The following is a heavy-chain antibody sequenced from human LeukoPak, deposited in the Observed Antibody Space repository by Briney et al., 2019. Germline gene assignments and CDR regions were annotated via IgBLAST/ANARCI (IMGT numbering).Heavy chain of an antibody. V-gene: IGHV3-7*03. Sequence: GGSLRLSCEASGFTFSSYWMSWVRQAPGKGLGWVANIKQDGSEKKYLDSVKGRFTISRDNAKNSMYLQMNSLKTEDTAVYYCTTETYYYGSATWGQGTLVTVSS. CDR3: TTETYYYGSAT. CDR1: GFTFSSYW. J-gene: IGHJ5*02. D-gene: IGHD3-10*01. CDR2: IKQDGSEK.